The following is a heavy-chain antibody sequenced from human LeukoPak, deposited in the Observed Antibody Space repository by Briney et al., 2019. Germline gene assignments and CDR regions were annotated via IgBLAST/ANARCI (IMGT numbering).Heavy chain of an antibody. J-gene: IGHJ4*02. CDR2: IRYDGSNK. CDR1: GFTFSSYG. D-gene: IGHD6-13*01. V-gene: IGHV3-30*02. CDR3: AKDKSAYSSSWAFDY. Sequence: GSLRLSCAASGFTFSSYGMHWVRRAPGKGLEWVAFIRYDGSNKYYADSVKGRFTISRDNSKNTLYLQMNSLRAEDTAVYYCAKDKSAYSSSWAFDYWGQGTLVTVSS.